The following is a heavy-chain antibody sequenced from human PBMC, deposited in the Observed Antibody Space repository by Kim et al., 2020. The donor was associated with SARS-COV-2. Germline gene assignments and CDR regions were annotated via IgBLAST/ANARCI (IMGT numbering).Heavy chain of an antibody. CDR2: IYYSGST. V-gene: IGHV4-59*13. CDR3: ARGFDY. J-gene: IGHJ4*02. D-gene: IGHD3-10*01. Sequence: SETLSLTCTVSGCSLIRYSCLFLLQPPGTLLEWIGYIYYSGSTNYNPSLKSRVTISVDTSKNQFSLKLSSVTAADTAVYYCARGFDYWGQGTLVTVSS. CDR1: GCSLIRYS.